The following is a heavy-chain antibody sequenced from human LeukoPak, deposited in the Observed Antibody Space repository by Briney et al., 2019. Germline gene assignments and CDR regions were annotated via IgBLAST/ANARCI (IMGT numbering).Heavy chain of an antibody. CDR3: ARDLGIAARPDY. V-gene: IGHV4-39*07. CDR2: IYYTGIS. Sequence: SETLSLTCTVSGASITIGAESCHWGWIRQPPGKGLEWIGTIYYTGISYYNPSLESRVTSSLDTPKNQFSLTLNSVTAADTAVYYCARDLGIAARPDYWGQGTLVTVSS. D-gene: IGHD6-6*01. J-gene: IGHJ4*02. CDR1: GASITIGAESCH.